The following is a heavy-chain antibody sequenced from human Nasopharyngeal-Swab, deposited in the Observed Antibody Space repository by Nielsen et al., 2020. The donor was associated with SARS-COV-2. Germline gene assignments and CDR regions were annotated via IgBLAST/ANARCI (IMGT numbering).Heavy chain of an antibody. J-gene: IGHJ4*02. V-gene: IGHV1-24*01. CDR1: GYTLPEVA. CDR3: AAQLWSFWFDF. D-gene: IGHD1-1*01. Sequence: ASVKVSCKVSGYTLPEVAIHWVRQAPGQGPEWMGGFDPEDGEKIYAQKFQGRVTITVHSSTDTAYMELRSLRSEDTATYYCAAQLWSFWFDFWGQGTRVTVSS. CDR2: FDPEDGEK.